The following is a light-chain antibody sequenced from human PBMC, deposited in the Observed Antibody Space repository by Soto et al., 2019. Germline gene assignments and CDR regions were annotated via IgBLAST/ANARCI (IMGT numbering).Light chain of an antibody. J-gene: IGLJ2*01. V-gene: IGLV1-44*01. Sequence: QSVLTQPPSASGNPGQRVTISCSGGSSNIGSNTINWYQQLPGTAPKLLIYANNQRPSGVPDRFSGSKSGTSASLAISGLQSEDESEYYCAAWDDRMNGVIFGGGTKLTVL. CDR3: AAWDDRMNGVI. CDR1: SSNIGSNT. CDR2: ANN.